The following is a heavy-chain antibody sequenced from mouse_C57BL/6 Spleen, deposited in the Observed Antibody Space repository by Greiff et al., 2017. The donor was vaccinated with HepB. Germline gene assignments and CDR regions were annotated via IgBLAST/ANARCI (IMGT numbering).Heavy chain of an antibody. CDR1: GYTFTEYT. J-gene: IGHJ3*01. CDR2: FYPGSGSI. Sequence: VQRVESGAELVKPGASVKLSCKASGYTFTEYTIHWVKQRSGQGLEWIGWFYPGSGSIKYNEKFKDKATLTADKSSSTVYMELSRLTSEDSAVYFCARHVTGSAWFAYWGQGTLVTVSA. V-gene: IGHV1-62-2*01. D-gene: IGHD4-1*01. CDR3: ARHVTGSAWFAY.